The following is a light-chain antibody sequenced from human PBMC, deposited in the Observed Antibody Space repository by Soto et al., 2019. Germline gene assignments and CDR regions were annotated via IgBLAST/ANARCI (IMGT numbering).Light chain of an antibody. J-gene: IGKJ1*01. Sequence: DIQMTQSPSTLPAAFGERVTMTSRASQTISSWLAWYQQKPGKAPDLLIYDASRLAGGVPSRFSGSESGTEFTLTLGSLQPDDFATYFCQQYYNYSTFGQGTKVDIK. CDR2: DAS. V-gene: IGKV1-5*01. CDR1: QTISSW. CDR3: QQYYNYST.